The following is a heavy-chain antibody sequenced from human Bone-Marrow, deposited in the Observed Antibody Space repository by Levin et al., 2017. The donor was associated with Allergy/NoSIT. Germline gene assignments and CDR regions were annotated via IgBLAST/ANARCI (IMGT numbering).Heavy chain of an antibody. V-gene: IGHV1-69*13. J-gene: IGHJ5*02. Sequence: ASVKVSCKASGGTFSSYAISWVRQAPGQGLEWMGGIIPIFGTANYAQKFQGRVTITADESTSTAYMELSSLRSEDTAVYYCARDFRGSSSWYNWFDPWGQGTLVTVSS. CDR1: GGTFSSYA. CDR2: IIPIFGTA. D-gene: IGHD6-13*01. CDR3: ARDFRGSSSWYNWFDP.